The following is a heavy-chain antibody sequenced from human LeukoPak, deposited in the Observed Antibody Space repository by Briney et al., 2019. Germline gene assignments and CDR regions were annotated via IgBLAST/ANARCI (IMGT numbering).Heavy chain of an antibody. Sequence: ASVKVSCKASGYTFNSYGIGWVRQAPGQGVEWMGWISAYNVNTNYAQNLQGRVTMTTDTSTSTAYMELRSLRSDDTAVYYCARAWDCTSTSCYAYFDYWGQGTLVTVSS. CDR2: ISAYNVNT. CDR1: GYTFNSYG. CDR3: ARAWDCTSTSCYAYFDY. D-gene: IGHD2-2*01. V-gene: IGHV1-18*01. J-gene: IGHJ4*02.